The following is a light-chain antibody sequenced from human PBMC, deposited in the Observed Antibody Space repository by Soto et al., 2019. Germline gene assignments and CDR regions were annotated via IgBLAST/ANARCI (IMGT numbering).Light chain of an antibody. J-gene: IGKJ1*01. CDR1: QSVSNNY. CDR3: QQYGSSGT. CDR2: GAS. V-gene: IGKV3-20*01. Sequence: EIGLTQSPGTLSLSPGERATLSCRASQSVSNNYLAWYQQKPGQAPRLLIYGASNRATGIPDRFSGSGSGTDFTLTISRLEPEDFAVDYCQQYGSSGTFGQGTKVEIK.